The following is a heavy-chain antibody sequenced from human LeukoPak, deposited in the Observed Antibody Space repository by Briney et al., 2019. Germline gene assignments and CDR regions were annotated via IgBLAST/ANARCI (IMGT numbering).Heavy chain of an antibody. Sequence: GGSVRLSCAASGFTVSSNYMSWVRQAPGKGLEWVSVIYSGGSTYYADSVKGRFTISRDNSKNTLYLQMNSLRAEDTAAYYCASSYDRSGYYEYWGHGPLVTGSA. CDR2: IYSGGST. D-gene: IGHD3-22*01. J-gene: IGHJ4*01. CDR1: GFTVSSNY. CDR3: ASSYDRSGYYEY. V-gene: IGHV3-53*01.